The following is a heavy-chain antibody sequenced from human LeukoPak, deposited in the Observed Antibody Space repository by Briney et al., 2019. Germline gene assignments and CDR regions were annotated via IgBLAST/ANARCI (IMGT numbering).Heavy chain of an antibody. J-gene: IGHJ4*02. CDR2: IGGDGSSP. CDR1: GFTVSTNY. D-gene: IGHD3-16*01. CDR3: VKDIVPYDSIWGPFDF. Sequence: GGSLRLSCAASGFTVSTNYMSWVRQAPGKGLEYVSSIGGDGSSPYYADSVKGRFTISRDNSKNTLYLQMSSLRTEDTALYYCVKDIVPYDSIWGPFDFWGQGTLVTVSS. V-gene: IGHV3-64D*06.